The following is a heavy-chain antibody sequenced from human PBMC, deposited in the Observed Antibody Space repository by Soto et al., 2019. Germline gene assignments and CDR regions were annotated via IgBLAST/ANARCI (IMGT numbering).Heavy chain of an antibody. Sequence: GASVKVSCKSSAGTSSSYAISWVRQAPGQGLEWMGGIIPIFGTANYAQKFQGRVTITADESTSTAYMELSSLRSEDTAVYYCARVSRAVAGPYNWFDPWGQGTLVTVSP. CDR1: AGTSSSYA. CDR2: IIPIFGTA. D-gene: IGHD6-19*01. V-gene: IGHV1-69*13. CDR3: ARVSRAVAGPYNWFDP. J-gene: IGHJ5*02.